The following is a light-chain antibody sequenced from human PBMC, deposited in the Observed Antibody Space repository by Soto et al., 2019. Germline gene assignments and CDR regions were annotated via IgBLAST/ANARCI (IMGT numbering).Light chain of an antibody. V-gene: IGKV3-20*01. J-gene: IGKJ1*01. CDR2: GAS. Sequence: EIVLTQSPGTLSLSPGERATLSCRASQSVSSSYFAWYQQKHGQAPRLLIYGASSRATGIPDRFSGSGSGTDFTLTISRLEPEDFAVYYCQQYGRSPWTFGQGTKVEIK. CDR1: QSVSSSY. CDR3: QQYGRSPWT.